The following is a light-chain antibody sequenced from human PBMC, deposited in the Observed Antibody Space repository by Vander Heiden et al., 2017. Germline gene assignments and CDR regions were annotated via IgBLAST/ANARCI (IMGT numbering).Light chain of an antibody. J-gene: IGKJ4*01. Sequence: DIVLPQSPATLSLSPGERATLSCRASQSVSSYLAWYQQKPGQAPRLLLYDAANRATGIPARFSGSGSGTDFTLTISSLEPEDFAVYYCQQRSNWPRLTFGGGTKVEIK. CDR3: QQRSNWPRLT. CDR2: DAA. CDR1: QSVSSY. V-gene: IGKV3-11*01.